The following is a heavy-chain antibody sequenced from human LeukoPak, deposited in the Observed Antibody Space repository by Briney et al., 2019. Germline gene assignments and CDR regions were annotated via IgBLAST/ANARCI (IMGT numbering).Heavy chain of an antibody. CDR1: GYTFTSYA. V-gene: IGHV7-4-1*02. D-gene: IGHD2-15*01. CDR2: INTNTGNP. CDR3: AREEWWLAPRFDY. Sequence: ASVKVSCKTSGYTFTSYAMNWVRQAPGQGLEWMGWINTNTGNPTYAQGFTGRFVFSLDTSVSTAYLQISSLKAEDTAVYYCAREEWWLAPRFDYWGQGTLVTISS. J-gene: IGHJ4*02.